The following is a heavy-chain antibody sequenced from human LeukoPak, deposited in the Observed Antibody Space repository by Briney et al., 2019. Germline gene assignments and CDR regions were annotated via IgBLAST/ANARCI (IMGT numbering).Heavy chain of an antibody. V-gene: IGHV4-34*01. CDR1: GGSFSGYY. J-gene: IGHJ4*02. D-gene: IGHD3-3*01. Sequence: SETLSLTCAVYGGSFSGYYWSWIRQPPGKGLEWIGEINHSGSTNYNPSLKSRVTISVDTSKNQFSLKLSSVTAADTAVYYCATYIPRRVYYFDYWGQGTLVTVSS. CDR3: ATYIPRRVYYFDY. CDR2: INHSGST.